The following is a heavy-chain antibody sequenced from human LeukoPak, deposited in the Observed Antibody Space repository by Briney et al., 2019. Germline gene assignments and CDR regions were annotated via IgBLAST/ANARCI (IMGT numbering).Heavy chain of an antibody. J-gene: IGHJ3*02. CDR3: ACLTTADAFDI. CDR1: GVSISIYY. V-gene: IGHV4-59*01. Sequence: SETLSLTCTVSGVSISIYYWSWIRQPPGKGLEWIGYIYDSGSTNYNPSLKSRVTISVDTSKNQFSLKLSSVTAADTAVYYYACLTTADAFDIWGQGTMVTVSS. D-gene: IGHD3-22*01. CDR2: IYDSGST.